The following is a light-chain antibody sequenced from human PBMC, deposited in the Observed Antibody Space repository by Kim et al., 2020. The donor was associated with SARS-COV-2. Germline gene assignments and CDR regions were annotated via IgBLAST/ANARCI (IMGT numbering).Light chain of an antibody. J-gene: IGKJ4*01. CDR1: QDIGTW. CDR3: QQANSFPLT. Sequence: DIQMTQSPSSVSASVGDRVTITCRASQDIGTWLAWYQQKPGKAPKLLIFAASTLQSGVPSRFSGSGSGTDFTLTISSLQAEDFATYSCQQANSFPLTFGGGTKLEI. CDR2: AAS. V-gene: IGKV1-12*01.